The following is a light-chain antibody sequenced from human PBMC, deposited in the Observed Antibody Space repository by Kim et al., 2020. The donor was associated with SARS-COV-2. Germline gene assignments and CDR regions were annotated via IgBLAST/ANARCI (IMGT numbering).Light chain of an antibody. CDR1: SSDFGPYNY. V-gene: IGLV2-8*01. CDR3: TSHANNNYV. J-gene: IGLJ1*01. Sequence: PEQSVTISCSGTSSDFGPYNYVSWYQQHPGKAPKLMIYEVTKRPSGVPDRFSGSKSGNTASLTVSGLQAEDEADYYCTSHANNNYVFGTGTRVTVL. CDR2: EVT.